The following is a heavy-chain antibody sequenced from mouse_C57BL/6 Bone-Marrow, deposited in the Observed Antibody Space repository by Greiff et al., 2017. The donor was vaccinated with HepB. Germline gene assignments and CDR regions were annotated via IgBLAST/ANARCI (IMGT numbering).Heavy chain of an antibody. D-gene: IGHD1-1*01. V-gene: IGHV2-5*01. J-gene: IGHJ3*01. CDR1: GFSLTSYG. Sequence: VKLVESGPGLVQPSQSLSITCTVSGFSLTSYGVHWVRQSPGKGLEWLGVIWRGGSTDYNAAFMSRLSITKDNSKSQVFFKMNSLQADDTAIYYCAKTPYGSSPPWFAYWGQGTLVTVSA. CDR3: AKTPYGSSPPWFAY. CDR2: IWRGGST.